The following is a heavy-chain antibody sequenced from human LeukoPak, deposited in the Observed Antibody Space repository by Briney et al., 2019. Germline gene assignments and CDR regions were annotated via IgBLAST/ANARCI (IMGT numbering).Heavy chain of an antibody. CDR2: IRYDGSNK. CDR3: ARAPVLRHYFDY. J-gene: IGHJ4*02. CDR1: GFTFSSYG. V-gene: IGHV3-30*02. Sequence: PGGSLRLSCAASGFTFSSYGMHWVRQAPGKGLEWVAFIRYDGSNKYYADSVKGRFTISRDNSKNTLYLQMNSLRPEDTAVYYCARAPVLRHYFDYWGQGTLVTVSS. D-gene: IGHD3-3*01.